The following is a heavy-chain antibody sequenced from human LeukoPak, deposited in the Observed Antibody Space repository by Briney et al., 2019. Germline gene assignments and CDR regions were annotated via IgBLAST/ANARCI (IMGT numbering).Heavy chain of an antibody. CDR2: ISYDGSNK. J-gene: IGHJ6*02. V-gene: IGHV3-30*03. D-gene: IGHD4-17*01. CDR3: ARDPGGDGDYPDYYYGMDV. CDR1: GFTFSSYS. Sequence: GGSLRLSCAASGFTFSSYSMNWVRQTPGKGLEWVAVISYDGSNKYYADSVKGRFTISRDNSKNTLYLQMNSLRAEDTAVYYCARDPGGDGDYPDYYYGMDVWGQGTTVTVSS.